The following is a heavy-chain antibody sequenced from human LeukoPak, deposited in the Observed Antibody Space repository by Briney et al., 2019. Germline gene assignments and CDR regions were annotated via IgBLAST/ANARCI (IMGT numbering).Heavy chain of an antibody. CDR3: ARDSPKVEDRPYFDY. D-gene: IGHD2-15*01. Sequence: NPSETLSLTCTVSGGSISSGDYYWSWIRQPPGKGLEWIGYIYYSGSTYYNPSLKSRVTISVDTSENQFSLKLSSVTAADTAVYYCARDSPKVEDRPYFDYWGQGTLVTVSS. CDR2: IYYSGST. V-gene: IGHV4-30-4*08. CDR1: GGSISSGDYY. J-gene: IGHJ4*02.